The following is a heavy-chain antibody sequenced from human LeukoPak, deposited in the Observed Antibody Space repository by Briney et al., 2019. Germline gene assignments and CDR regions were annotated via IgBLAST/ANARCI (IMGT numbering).Heavy chain of an antibody. V-gene: IGHV3-23*01. CDR3: AKAQEMATILRPFHY. CDR1: GFIFSSYA. J-gene: IGHJ4*02. Sequence: PGGPLRLSCAASGFIFSSYAMSWVRQAPGKGLEWVSAISGSGGTTYYADSVKGRFTISRDNSKNTLYLQVNSLRAADTAIYYCAKAQEMATILRPFHYWGQGTLVTVSS. D-gene: IGHD5-24*01. CDR2: ISGSGGTT.